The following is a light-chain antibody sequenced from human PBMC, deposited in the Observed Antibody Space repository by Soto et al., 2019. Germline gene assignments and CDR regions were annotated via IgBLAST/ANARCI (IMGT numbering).Light chain of an antibody. CDR1: SSDIGAYNF. CDR3: TSWTTSTTMI. V-gene: IGLV2-14*03. J-gene: IGLJ2*01. CDR2: DVN. Sequence: SALTQPASVSGSPGQSITISCTGTSSDIGAYNFVSSYQQHPGKAPKLMLYDVNIRPSGVSNRFSGSKSGNTASLTISGLQAEDEADYYCTSWTTSTTMIFGGGTKVTVL.